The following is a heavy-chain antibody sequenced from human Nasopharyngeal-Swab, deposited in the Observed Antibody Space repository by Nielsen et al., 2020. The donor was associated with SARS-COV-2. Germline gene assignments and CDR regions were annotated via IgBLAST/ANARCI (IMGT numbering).Heavy chain of an antibody. J-gene: IGHJ4*02. D-gene: IGHD4-23*01. CDR2: ISSSGSTI. CDR1: RFTLSSYE. Sequence: SLKISRAASRFTLSSYEMNWVRQAPGKGLEWVSYISSSGSTIYYADSVKGRFTIPRDNAKNSLYLQMNSLRAEDTAVYYCASGGYFDYWGQGTLVTVSS. CDR3: ASGGYFDY. V-gene: IGHV3-48*03.